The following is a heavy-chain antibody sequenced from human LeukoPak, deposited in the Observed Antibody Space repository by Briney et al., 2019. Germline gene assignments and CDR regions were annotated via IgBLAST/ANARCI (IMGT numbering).Heavy chain of an antibody. V-gene: IGHV4-30-2*01. CDR1: GGSISSGGYS. J-gene: IGHJ5*02. CDR3: ARDVAYYYGSGTWFDP. D-gene: IGHD3-10*01. Sequence: SQTLSLTCAVSGGSISSGGYSWSWIRQPPGKGLEWIGYIYHSGSTYYNPSLKSRVTVSVDRSKNQFSLKLSSVTAADTAVYYCARDVAYYYGSGTWFDPWGQGTLVTVSS. CDR2: IYHSGST.